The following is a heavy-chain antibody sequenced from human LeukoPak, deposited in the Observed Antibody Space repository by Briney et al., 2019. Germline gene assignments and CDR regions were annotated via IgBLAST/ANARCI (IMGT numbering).Heavy chain of an antibody. V-gene: IGHV1-24*01. Sequence: GASVKVSCKVSGYTLTELSMHWVRQAPGKGLEWRGGFDPEDVETIYAQKFQGRVTMTEDTSTDTAYMELSSLRSEDTAVYYCAITSTIGQAYWGQGTLVTVSS. D-gene: IGHD1-1*01. J-gene: IGHJ4*02. CDR2: FDPEDVET. CDR1: GYTLTELS. CDR3: AITSTIGQAY.